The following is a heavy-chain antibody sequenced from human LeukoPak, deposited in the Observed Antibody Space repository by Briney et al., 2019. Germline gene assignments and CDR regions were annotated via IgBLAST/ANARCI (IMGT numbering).Heavy chain of an antibody. CDR3: ARGGYSGYDDAFDI. CDR2: IYHSGST. CDR1: GGSISSGGYS. D-gene: IGHD5-12*01. J-gene: IGHJ3*02. Sequence: SETLSLTCAVSGGSISSGGYSWSWIRQPPGKGLEWIGYIYHSGSTYYNPSLKSRVTISVDRSKNQFSLKLSSVTAADTAVYYCARGGYSGYDDAFDIWAQGTMVTVSS. V-gene: IGHV4-30-2*01.